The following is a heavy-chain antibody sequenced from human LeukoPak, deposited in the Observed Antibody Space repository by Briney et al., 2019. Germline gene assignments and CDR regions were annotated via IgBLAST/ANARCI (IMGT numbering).Heavy chain of an antibody. Sequence: SETLSLTCAVYGGSFRGYYWSWIRQPPGKGLEWIGEINHSGSTNYNPSLKSRVTISVDTSKNQFSLKVSSVTAADTALYYCARGHSSVVTAIPYYFDYWGQGTLVTVSS. CDR3: ARGHSSVVTAIPYYFDY. CDR2: INHSGST. J-gene: IGHJ4*02. V-gene: IGHV4-34*01. D-gene: IGHD2-21*02. CDR1: GGSFRGYY.